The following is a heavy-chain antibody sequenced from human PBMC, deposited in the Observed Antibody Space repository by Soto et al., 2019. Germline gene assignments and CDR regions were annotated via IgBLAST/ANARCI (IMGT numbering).Heavy chain of an antibody. J-gene: IGHJ5*02. V-gene: IGHV1-46*01. CDR3: ARESPGSKWFDP. Sequence: QVQLVQSGAEVKKPGASVKVSCKASGYTFTTYYMQWVRQAPGQGLEWMGTINPSNGGTNYARKFQGRVTMTRDTSTSTVRMELSSLISEDTALYYCARESPGSKWFDPWGQGTLVTVSS. D-gene: IGHD2-15*01. CDR2: INPSNGGT. CDR1: GYTFTTYY.